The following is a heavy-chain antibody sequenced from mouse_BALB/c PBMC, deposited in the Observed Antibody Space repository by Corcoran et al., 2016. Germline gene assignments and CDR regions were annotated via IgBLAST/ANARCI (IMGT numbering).Heavy chain of an antibody. CDR1: GFNIKDTY. Sequence: EVQLQQSGAELVKPGASVKLSCTASGFNIKDTYMHWVKQRPEQGLEWIGRIDPANGNTKYDPKFQGKATITADTSSNTAYLQRSSLTSEDTAVYYCASQDDGYPFAYWGQGTLVTVS. J-gene: IGHJ3*01. CDR2: IDPANGNT. V-gene: IGHV14-3*02. D-gene: IGHD2-3*01. CDR3: ASQDDGYPFAY.